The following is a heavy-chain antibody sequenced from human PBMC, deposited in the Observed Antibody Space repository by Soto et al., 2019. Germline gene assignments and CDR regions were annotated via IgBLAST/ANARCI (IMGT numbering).Heavy chain of an antibody. CDR2: ISGSGGST. CDR3: AKGGVQLWLPGFDY. CDR1: GFTFSSYA. V-gene: IGHV3-23*01. D-gene: IGHD5-18*01. J-gene: IGHJ4*02. Sequence: GGSLRLSCAASGFTFSSYAMSWVRQVPGKGLEWVSAISGSGGSTYYADSVKGRFTISRDNSKNTLYLQMNSLRAEDTAVYYCAKGGVQLWLPGFDYWGQGTLVTVSS.